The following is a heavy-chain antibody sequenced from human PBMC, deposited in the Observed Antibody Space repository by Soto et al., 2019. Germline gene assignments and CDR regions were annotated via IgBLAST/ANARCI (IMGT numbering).Heavy chain of an antibody. D-gene: IGHD3-10*01. CDR2: IYSGGYT. CDR1: GFTVSNNY. J-gene: IGHJ6*02. V-gene: IGHV3-66*01. Sequence: EVQLVESGGGLVQPGGSLRLSCAASGFTVSNNYMSWVRQAPGKGLEWVSVIYSGGYTYYADAVKGRFTISRDNSKNTLYLQMNSLRAEDTAVYYCARGVRDSGNYNVWCQGTTVTVSS. CDR3: ARGVRDSGNYNV.